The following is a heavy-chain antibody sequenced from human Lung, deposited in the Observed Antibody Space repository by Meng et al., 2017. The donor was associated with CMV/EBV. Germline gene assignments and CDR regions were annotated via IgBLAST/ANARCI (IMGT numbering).Heavy chain of an antibody. J-gene: IGHJ4*02. CDR1: GYTFTAHY. CDR3: ARGNTWGPDY. CDR2: IHPHRGDT. D-gene: IGHD7-27*01. Sequence: ASVKVSCKASGYTFTAHYFHWVLQAPGQGLEWRGWIHPHRGDTNYAQQFQGRVTLTSDTSINTGYMELTRLKSDDTAVYYCARGNTWGPDYWGQGTLVTVSS. V-gene: IGHV1-2*02.